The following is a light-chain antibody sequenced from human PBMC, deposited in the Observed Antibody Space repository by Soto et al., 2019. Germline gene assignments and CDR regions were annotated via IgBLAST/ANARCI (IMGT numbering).Light chain of an antibody. Sequence: DIQMTQSPSTLSASVGDRVTITCRASQSISSWLAWYQQKPGKAPKLLIYDASSVESGVPSRFSGSGSGTEFTLTISSLQPDDFATYYCQQYNSYSLFTFGPGNKVDI. CDR3: QQYNSYSLFT. V-gene: IGKV1-5*01. CDR2: DAS. CDR1: QSISSW. J-gene: IGKJ3*01.